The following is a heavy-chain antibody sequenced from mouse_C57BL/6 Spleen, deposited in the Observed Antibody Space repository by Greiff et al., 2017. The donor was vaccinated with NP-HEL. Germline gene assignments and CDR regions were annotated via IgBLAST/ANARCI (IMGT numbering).Heavy chain of an antibody. CDR3: ARYFDV. V-gene: IGHV5-4*03. J-gene: IGHJ1*03. Sequence: EVMLVESGGGLVKPGGSLKLSCAASGFTFSSYAMSWVRQTPEKRLEWVATISDGGSYTYYPDNVKGRFTISRDNAKNNLYLQMSHLKSEDTAMYYCARYFDVWGTGTTVTVSS. CDR1: GFTFSSYA. CDR2: ISDGGSYT.